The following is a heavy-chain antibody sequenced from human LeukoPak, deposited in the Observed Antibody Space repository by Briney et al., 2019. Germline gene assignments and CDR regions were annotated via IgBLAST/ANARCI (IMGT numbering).Heavy chain of an antibody. J-gene: IGHJ6*03. Sequence: SETLSLTCTVSGGPISSHYWSWIRQPPGKGLEWIGYIYYSGSTNYNPSLKSRVTISVDTSKNQFSLKLSSVTAADTAVYYCASLEYSSSSRSRYYYYMDVWGTGTTVTVSS. CDR1: GGPISSHY. CDR3: ASLEYSSSSRSRYYYYMDV. V-gene: IGHV4-59*11. D-gene: IGHD6-6*01. CDR2: IYYSGST.